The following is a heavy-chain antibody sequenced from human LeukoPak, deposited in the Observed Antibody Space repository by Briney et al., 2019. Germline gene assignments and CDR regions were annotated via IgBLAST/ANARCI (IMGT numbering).Heavy chain of an antibody. CDR3: AKDLEELLWFGDAGGFDY. Sequence: GRSLRLSCAASGFXFSSYGMHWVRQAPGKGLEWVAVISYDGSNKYYADSVKGRFTISRDNSKNTLYLQMNSLRAEDTAVYYCAKDLEELLWFGDAGGFDYWGQGTLVTVSS. CDR2: ISYDGSNK. D-gene: IGHD3-10*01. J-gene: IGHJ4*02. V-gene: IGHV3-30*18. CDR1: GFXFSSYG.